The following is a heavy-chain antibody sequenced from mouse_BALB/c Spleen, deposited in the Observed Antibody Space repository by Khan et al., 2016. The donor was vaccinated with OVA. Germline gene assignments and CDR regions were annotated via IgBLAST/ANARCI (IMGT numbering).Heavy chain of an antibody. V-gene: IGHV2-9*02. CDR2: IWSSGNT. CDR3: AREGHPSNYFDY. Sequence: QVQLKESGPGLVAPSQSLSFTCTVSGFSLTSYGIQWLRQPPGKDLEWLGVIWSSGNTYYNSALMSRLSISKDNSKSQVLLKMNSLQTDDTAIYYCAREGHPSNYFDYWGQGTTLTVSS. CDR1: GFSLTSYG. J-gene: IGHJ2*01. D-gene: IGHD2-10*02.